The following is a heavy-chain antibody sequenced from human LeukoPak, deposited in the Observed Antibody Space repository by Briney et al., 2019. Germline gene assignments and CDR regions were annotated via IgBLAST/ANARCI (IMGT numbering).Heavy chain of an antibody. CDR3: ARSAYYDRDFDY. D-gene: IGHD3-3*01. Sequence: GGSLRLSCAASGFTFSNYSMNWVRQAPGKGLEWVSSISSSSSYIYYADSVKGRFTISRDNAKNSLYLQMNSLRAEDTAVYYCARSAYYDRDFDYWGQGTLVTVSS. CDR1: GFTFSNYS. CDR2: ISSSSSYI. J-gene: IGHJ4*02. V-gene: IGHV3-21*01.